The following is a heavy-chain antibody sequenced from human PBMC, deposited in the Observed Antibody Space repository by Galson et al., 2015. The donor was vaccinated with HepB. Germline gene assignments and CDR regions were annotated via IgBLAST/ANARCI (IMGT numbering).Heavy chain of an antibody. CDR2: INPNSGGT. V-gene: IGHV1-2*02. D-gene: IGHD2-2*01. J-gene: IGHJ4*01. CDR3: ARQSSSVVVPAAKRGRFFDY. CDR1: GYTFTDYY. Sequence: SVKVSCKASGYTFTDYYLHWVRQAPGQGLEWMGWINPNSGGTNYAQKFQGSVTMTRDTSINTAYMEVSRLISDDTAVYYCARQSSSVVVPAAKRGRFFDYWGQGTLVTVSS.